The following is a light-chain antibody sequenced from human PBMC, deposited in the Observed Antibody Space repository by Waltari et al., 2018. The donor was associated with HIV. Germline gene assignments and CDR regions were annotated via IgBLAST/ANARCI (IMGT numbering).Light chain of an antibody. CDR3: QSADNSDTYYV. V-gene: IGLV3-25*03. CDR2: KDT. CDR1: SSADQY. Sequence: SYELTQPPSISVSPGQTARSTCSGESSADQYVYWYQQKPGQAPLLVMYKDTERPSGIPERFFGSTSGTTVTLTIDGVQAEDEADYYCQSADNSDTYYVFGSGTKVTVL. J-gene: IGLJ1*01.